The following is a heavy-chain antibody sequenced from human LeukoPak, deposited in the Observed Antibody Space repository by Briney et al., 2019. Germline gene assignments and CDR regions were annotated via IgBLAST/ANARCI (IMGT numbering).Heavy chain of an antibody. CDR3: AREGDGRSGEVRAFDI. V-gene: IGHV1-18*01. J-gene: IGHJ3*02. Sequence: ASVKVSCKVSSYTFTIYGISWVRQTPGQGLEWMRWMSAYNGNTNYTQKTPRRHTMTTDTYTSTAYMALRSLRSDDTPVYYCAREGDGRSGEVRAFDIWGQGTMVTVSS. CDR1: SYTFTIYG. CDR2: MSAYNGNT. D-gene: IGHD3-10*01.